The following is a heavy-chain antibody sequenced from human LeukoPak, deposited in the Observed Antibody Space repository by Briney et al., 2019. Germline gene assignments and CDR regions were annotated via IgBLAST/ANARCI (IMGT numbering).Heavy chain of an antibody. D-gene: IGHD4-17*01. CDR3: ARDTVWGAFDI. CDR1: GYTFTSYD. V-gene: IGHV1-8*01. J-gene: IGHJ3*02. Sequence: ASVKVSCKASGYTFTSYDINWVRQATGQGLEWMGWMNPNSGNTGYAQKFQGRVTMTRDTSISTAYMELSRLRSDDTAVYYCARDTVWGAFDIWGQGTMVTVSS. CDR2: MNPNSGNT.